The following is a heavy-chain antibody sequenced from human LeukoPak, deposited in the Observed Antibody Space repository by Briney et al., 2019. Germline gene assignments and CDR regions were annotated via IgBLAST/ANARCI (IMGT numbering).Heavy chain of an antibody. CDR1: GGSISSYY. V-gene: IGHV4-4*07. D-gene: IGHD3-9*01. CDR2: IYTSGST. Sequence: PSETLSLTCTVSGGSISSYYWSWIRQPAGKGLEWIGRIYTSGSTNYNPSLKSRVTMSVDTSKNQFSLKLSSVTAADTAVYYCARVRRYFDWLLLDYWGQGTLVTVSS. CDR3: ARVRRYFDWLLLDY. J-gene: IGHJ4*02.